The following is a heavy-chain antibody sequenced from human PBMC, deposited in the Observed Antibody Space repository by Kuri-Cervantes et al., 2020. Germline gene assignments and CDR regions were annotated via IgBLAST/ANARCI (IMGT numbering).Heavy chain of an antibody. CDR2: IYNNGYT. CDR3: ASSSGYIHEYFQH. V-gene: IGHV4-34*11. Sequence: GSLRLSCAVYGGSFSGYYWSWIRQPPGKGLEWIGYIYNNGYTNYNPSLKSRVTISVDTSKKQFSLRLTSVIDADTAVYYCASSSGYIHEYFQHWGQGTLVTVSS. D-gene: IGHD5-12*01. CDR1: GGSFSGYY. J-gene: IGHJ1*01.